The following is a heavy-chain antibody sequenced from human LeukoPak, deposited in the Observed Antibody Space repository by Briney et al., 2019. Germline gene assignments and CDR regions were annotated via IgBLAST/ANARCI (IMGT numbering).Heavy chain of an antibody. D-gene: IGHD2-15*01. Sequence: PSETLSLTCTVSGGSISSGDYYWSWIRQPPGKGLEWIGYIYYSGSTYNNPSLKSRVTISVDTSKNQFSLKLSSVTAADTAVYYCARDQLGYCSGGSCYLARPPRDYYYGMDVWGQGTTVAVSS. CDR3: ARDQLGYCSGGSCYLARPPRDYYYGMDV. J-gene: IGHJ6*02. V-gene: IGHV4-30-4*01. CDR2: IYYSGST. CDR1: GGSISSGDYY.